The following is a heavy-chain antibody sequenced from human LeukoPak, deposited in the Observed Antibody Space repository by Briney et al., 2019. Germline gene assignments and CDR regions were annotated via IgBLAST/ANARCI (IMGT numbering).Heavy chain of an antibody. Sequence: AETLSLTCTVSGGSISSSSYYGGRIRQTPGKGLEWIGSIYHSGSTNYNPSLKSRVTISVDKSKNQFSLKLTSVTAADTALYYCARGIWEMATIPYWYFDIWGRGTPVTVSS. J-gene: IGHJ2*01. CDR1: GGSISSSSYY. CDR3: ARGIWEMATIPYWYFDI. CDR2: IYHSGST. D-gene: IGHD5-24*01. V-gene: IGHV4-39*07.